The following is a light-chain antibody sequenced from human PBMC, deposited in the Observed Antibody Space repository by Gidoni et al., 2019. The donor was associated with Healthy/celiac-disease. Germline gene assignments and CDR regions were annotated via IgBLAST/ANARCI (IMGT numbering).Light chain of an antibody. V-gene: IGKV3-20*01. CDR1: QSVSSSY. Sequence: EIVLTQSPGTLSLSPGERATLSCRASQSVSSSYLAWYQQKPGQAPRLLIYGASSRATGIPERFSGSGSGTDFTLTISRLEPEDFAVYYWQQYGSSLYTFGQGTKLEIK. CDR2: GAS. CDR3: QQYGSSLYT. J-gene: IGKJ2*01.